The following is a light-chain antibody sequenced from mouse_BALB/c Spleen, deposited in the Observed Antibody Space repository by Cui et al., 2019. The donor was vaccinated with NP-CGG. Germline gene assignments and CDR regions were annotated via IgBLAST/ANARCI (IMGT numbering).Light chain of an antibody. J-gene: IGLJ1*01. V-gene: IGLV1*01. CDR2: GTN. CDR1: TGAVTTNNY. CDR3: ALWYSNHWV. Sequence: QAVVTQGSPLTTSPGETVTLTCRSSTGAVTTNNYANWVQEKPDHLFTGLIGGTNNRAPGVPARFSGSLIGDKAALTITGAQTEDEAIYFCALWYSNHWVFGGGTKLTVL.